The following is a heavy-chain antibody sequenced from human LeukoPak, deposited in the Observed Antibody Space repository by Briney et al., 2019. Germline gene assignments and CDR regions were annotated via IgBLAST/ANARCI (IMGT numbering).Heavy chain of an antibody. V-gene: IGHV1-8*03. CDR2: MNPNSGNT. CDR3: ARRGKGIVGATPVFDY. CDR1: GYTFTSYY. J-gene: IGHJ4*02. Sequence: GASVKVSCKASGYTFTSYYMHWVRQATGQGLEWMGWMNPNSGNTGYAQKFQGRVTITRNTSISTAYMELSSLRSEDTAVYYCARRGKGIVGATPVFDYWGQGTLVTVSS. D-gene: IGHD1-26*01.